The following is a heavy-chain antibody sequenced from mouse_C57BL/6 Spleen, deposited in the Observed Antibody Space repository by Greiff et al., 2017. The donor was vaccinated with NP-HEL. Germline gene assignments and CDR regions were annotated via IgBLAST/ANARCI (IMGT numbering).Heavy chain of an antibody. Sequence: VKLVESGPGLVQPSQSLSITCTVSGFSLPSYGVHWVRQPPGKGLEWLGVIWSGGSTDYNAAFISRLSISKDNSKSQVFFKMNSLQADDAAIYYCAKEGYGKGFAYWGQGTLVTVSA. CDR2: IWSGGST. CDR3: AKEGYGKGFAY. V-gene: IGHV2-4*01. D-gene: IGHD2-1*01. J-gene: IGHJ3*01. CDR1: GFSLPSYG.